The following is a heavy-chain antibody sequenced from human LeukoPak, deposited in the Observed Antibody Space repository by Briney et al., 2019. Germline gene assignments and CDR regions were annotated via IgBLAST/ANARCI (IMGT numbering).Heavy chain of an antibody. Sequence: QPGGSLRLSCAASGFTFSSYWMSWVRQAPGKGLEWVANIKQDGSEKYYVDSVKGRFTISRDNAKNSLYLQMNSLRAEDTAVYYCATYDSSGYFDAFDIWGQGTMVTVSS. CDR2: IKQDGSEK. V-gene: IGHV3-7*01. J-gene: IGHJ3*02. D-gene: IGHD3-22*01. CDR3: ATYDSSGYFDAFDI. CDR1: GFTFSSYW.